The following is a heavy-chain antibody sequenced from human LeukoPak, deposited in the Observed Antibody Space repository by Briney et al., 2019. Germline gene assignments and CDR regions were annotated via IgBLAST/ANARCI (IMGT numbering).Heavy chain of an antibody. CDR3: AGSTPRLTGYDY. CDR2: IYYSGST. D-gene: IGHD3-9*01. V-gene: IGHV4-31*03. CDR1: GGSISSGGYY. J-gene: IGHJ4*02. Sequence: SETLSLTCTVSGGSISSGGYYWSWIRQHPGKGLEWIGYIYYSGSTYYNPSLKSRVTISVDTSKNQFSLKLSSVTAADTAVYYCAGSTPRLTGYDYWGQGTLVTVSS.